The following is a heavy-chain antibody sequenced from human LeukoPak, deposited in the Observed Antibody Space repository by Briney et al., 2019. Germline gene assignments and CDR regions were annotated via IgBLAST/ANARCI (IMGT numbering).Heavy chain of an antibody. D-gene: IGHD3-10*01. CDR1: GSTVSSYW. CDR2: IKQDGSDE. Sequence: GGSLRLSCVASGSTVSSYWMSWVRQAPGKGLEWVAIIKQDGSDEYYVDPVKGRFTISRDNARYSLSLQMNSLRAEDTAVYYCAWSYGSGSYYPFDYWGQGTLVTVSS. V-gene: IGHV3-7*01. CDR3: AWSYGSGSYYPFDY. J-gene: IGHJ4*02.